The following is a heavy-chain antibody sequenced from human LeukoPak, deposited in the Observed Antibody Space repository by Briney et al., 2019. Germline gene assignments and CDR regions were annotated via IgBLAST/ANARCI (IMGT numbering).Heavy chain of an antibody. CDR1: GFTFSSYA. D-gene: IGHD4-23*01. CDR3: AKGVYGGHYFDY. V-gene: IGHV3-23*01. Sequence: PGGSLRLSCAASGFTFSSYAMSWVRQAPGKGLEWVSVISGTGTNTYYADSVKGRFTISRDNSKNTLYLQMNSLRAEDTAVNYCAKGVYGGHYFDYWGQGTLVTVSS. CDR2: ISGTGTNT. J-gene: IGHJ4*02.